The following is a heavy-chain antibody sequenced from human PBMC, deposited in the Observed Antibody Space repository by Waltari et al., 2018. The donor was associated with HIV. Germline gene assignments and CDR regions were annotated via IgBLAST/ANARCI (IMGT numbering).Heavy chain of an antibody. D-gene: IGHD3-22*01. Sequence: EVQLLESGGGLVQPGGSLRLSCAASGFTFSNYAMSWVLQAPGKGLEWVSSISGSGGSTYYADSVKGRFTVSRDNSKDTLFLQMNSLRAEDTALYYCAKEGIIVITDAFDIWGQGTMVIVSS. CDR2: ISGSGGST. J-gene: IGHJ3*02. CDR3: AKEGIIVITDAFDI. V-gene: IGHV3-23*01. CDR1: GFTFSNYA.